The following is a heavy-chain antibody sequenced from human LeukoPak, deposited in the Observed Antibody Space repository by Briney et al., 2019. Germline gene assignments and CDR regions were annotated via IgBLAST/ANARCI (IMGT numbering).Heavy chain of an antibody. CDR3: AREQTYYDILTGYYLPDY. D-gene: IGHD3-9*01. V-gene: IGHV5-51*01. J-gene: IGHJ4*02. CDR2: IYPGDSDT. CDR1: GYSFTSYW. Sequence: GESLKISCKGSGYSFTSYWIGWVRQMPGKGLEWMGIIYPGDSDTRYSPSFQGQVTISADKSISTAYLQWSSLKASDTAMYYCAREQTYYDILTGYYLPDYWGQGTLVTVSS.